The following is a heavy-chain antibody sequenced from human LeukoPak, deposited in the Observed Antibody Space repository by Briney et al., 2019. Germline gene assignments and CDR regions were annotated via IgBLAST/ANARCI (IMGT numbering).Heavy chain of an antibody. CDR1: SGSFSGYY. CDR3: ARPINIATAGTAPFDV. V-gene: IGHV4-34*01. Sequence: SETLSLTCAVYSGSFSGYYWSWIRQPPGKGLEWIGEINHRGTANYNPSLKSRVTISVDTSKNQFSLKLSSVTAADTAVYYCARPINIATAGTAPFDVWGQGTQVALSS. D-gene: IGHD6-13*01. J-gene: IGHJ4*02. CDR2: INHRGTA.